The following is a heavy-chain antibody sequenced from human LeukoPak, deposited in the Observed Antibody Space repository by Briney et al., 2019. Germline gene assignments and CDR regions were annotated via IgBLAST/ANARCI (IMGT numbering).Heavy chain of an antibody. Sequence: ASVKVSCKASGYTFTSYYMHWVRQAPGQGLEWMGIINPSGGSTSYAQKFQGRVTMTRDTSTSTVYMELSSLRFEDTAVYYRAREVLGKGSFDYWGQGTLVTVSA. D-gene: IGHD4-23*01. V-gene: IGHV1-46*01. CDR3: AREVLGKGSFDY. CDR1: GYTFTSYY. J-gene: IGHJ4*02. CDR2: INPSGGST.